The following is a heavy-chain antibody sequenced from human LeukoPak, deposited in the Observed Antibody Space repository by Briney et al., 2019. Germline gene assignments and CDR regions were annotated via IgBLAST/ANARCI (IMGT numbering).Heavy chain of an antibody. J-gene: IGHJ4*02. CDR2: ISGSGGST. CDR3: AAHFDWLLEFDY. V-gene: IGHV3-23*01. Sequence: GGSLRLSCAASGFTFSSYAMSWVRQAPGKGLEWVSAISGSGGSTYYADSVKGRLTISRDNSKNTLYLQMNSLRAEDTAVYYCAAHFDWLLEFDYWGQGTLVTVSS. CDR1: GFTFSSYA. D-gene: IGHD3-9*01.